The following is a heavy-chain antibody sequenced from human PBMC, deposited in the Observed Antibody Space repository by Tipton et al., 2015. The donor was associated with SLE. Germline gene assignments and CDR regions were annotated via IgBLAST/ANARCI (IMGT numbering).Heavy chain of an antibody. D-gene: IGHD2-2*01. J-gene: IGHJ6*02. CDR1: GCTFTSYS. V-gene: IGHV1-18*01. Sequence: QVQLVQSGAEVKKPGASVKVSCKASGCTFTSYSVSWVRQAPGRGLEWVGLISVYNGFKSYAESLQDRITMTIDTPGSTVNMELRSLISDDTAVYYCARTAYCRSPRCYQRYGMDVWGQGTSVTVSS. CDR2: ISVYNGFK. CDR3: ARTAYCRSPRCYQRYGMDV.